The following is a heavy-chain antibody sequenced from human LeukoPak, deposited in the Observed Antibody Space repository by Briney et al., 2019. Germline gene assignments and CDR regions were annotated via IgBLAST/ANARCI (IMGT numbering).Heavy chain of an antibody. D-gene: IGHD3-22*01. CDR3: ARRKLDYYDSSGYDDAFDI. J-gene: IGHJ3*02. CDR1: GYSFTSYW. Sequence: GESLKISCKGSGYSFTSYWIGWVRQMPGKGLEWMGIIYPGDSDTRYSPSFQGQVTISADKSISTAYLQWSSLKASDTAMYYCARRKLDYYDSSGYDDAFDIWGQGTMVTVSS. V-gene: IGHV5-51*01. CDR2: IYPGDSDT.